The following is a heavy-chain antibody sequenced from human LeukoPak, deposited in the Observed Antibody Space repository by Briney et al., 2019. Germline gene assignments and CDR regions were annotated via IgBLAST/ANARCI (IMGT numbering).Heavy chain of an antibody. CDR1: GNYW. V-gene: IGHV3-74*01. Sequence: GGSLRLSCAASGNYWMHWVRQAPGKGLVWVSHVNSDGSWTSHADSVRGRFTISKDNAKNTVYLQMNNLRTEDTAVYYCVSFYETNWGRGTLVTVSS. D-gene: IGHD2-2*01. J-gene: IGHJ4*02. CDR2: VNSDGSWT. CDR3: VSFYETN.